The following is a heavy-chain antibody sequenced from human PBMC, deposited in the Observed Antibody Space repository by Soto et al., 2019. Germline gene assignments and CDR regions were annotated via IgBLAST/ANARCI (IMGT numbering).Heavy chain of an antibody. CDR3: ARAPRGNYGYPSYFDY. Sequence: SETLSLTCTVSGGSISSGDYYWSWVHQHPGKGLEWIGYIYHSGSTNYNPSLKSRVTISVDTSKNQFSLKLSSVTAADTAVYYCARAPRGNYGYPSYFDYWGQGTLVTVSS. CDR1: GGSISSGDYY. V-gene: IGHV4-61*08. D-gene: IGHD3-10*01. CDR2: IYHSGST. J-gene: IGHJ4*02.